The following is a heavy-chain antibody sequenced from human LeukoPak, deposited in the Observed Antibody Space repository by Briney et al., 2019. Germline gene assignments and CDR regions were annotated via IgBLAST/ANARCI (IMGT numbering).Heavy chain of an antibody. J-gene: IGHJ6*03. Sequence: PSETLSLTCTGSGGSISSYYWSWIRQPPGKGLEWIGYNSGSTNYNPSLKSLVTISVDTSKNQFSLKLSSVTAADTAVYYCARGTPGSSYYYYYYMDVWGKGTTVTVSS. V-gene: IGHV4-59*01. D-gene: IGHD3-10*01. CDR1: GGSISSYY. CDR2: NSGST. CDR3: ARGTPGSSYYYYYYMDV.